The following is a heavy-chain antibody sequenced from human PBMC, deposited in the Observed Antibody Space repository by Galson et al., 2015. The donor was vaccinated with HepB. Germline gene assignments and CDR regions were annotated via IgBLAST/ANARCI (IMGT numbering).Heavy chain of an antibody. V-gene: IGHV4-30-4*01. CDR2: IYYSGST. CDR1: GGSISSGDYY. J-gene: IGHJ4*02. CDR3: AREWAGYYDFWSGHLPRGGGEDY. Sequence: LSLTCTVSGGSISSGDYYWSWIRQPPGKGLEWIGYIYYSGSTYYNPSLKSRVTISVDTSKNQFSLKLSSVTAADTAVYYCAREWAGYYDFWSGHLPRGGGEDYWGQGTLVTVSS. D-gene: IGHD3-3*01.